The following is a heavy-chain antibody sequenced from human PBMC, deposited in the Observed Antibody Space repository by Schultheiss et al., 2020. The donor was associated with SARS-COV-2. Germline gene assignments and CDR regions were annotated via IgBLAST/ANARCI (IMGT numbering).Heavy chain of an antibody. J-gene: IGHJ4*02. CDR2: IYYSGST. V-gene: IGHV4-31*03. CDR3: ARDPGGDYGVESGYFDY. Sequence: SETLSLTCTVSGGSISSGGYYWSWIRQHPGKGLEWIGYIYYSGSTYYNPSLKSRVTISVDTSKNQFSLKLSSVTAADTAVYYCARDPGGDYGVESGYFDYWGQGTLVTVSS. CDR1: GGSISSGGYY. D-gene: IGHD4-17*01.